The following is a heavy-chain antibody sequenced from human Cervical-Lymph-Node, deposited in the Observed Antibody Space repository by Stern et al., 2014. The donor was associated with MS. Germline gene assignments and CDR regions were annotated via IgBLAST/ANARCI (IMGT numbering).Heavy chain of an antibody. J-gene: IGHJ4*02. CDR2: ITVYNGNT. D-gene: IGHD3-16*01. V-gene: IGHV1-18*01. CDR1: GYTFSSFA. CDR3: ARGWGDTRH. Sequence: QVQLVQSGAEVKKPGASVNVSCKASGYTFSSFAITWVRQAPGQGLEWMGTITVYNGNTNYAQRVQDRVTMTTDTSTNTAYMEVRTVRSDDPALYYWARGWGDTRHWGQGTLVTVSS.